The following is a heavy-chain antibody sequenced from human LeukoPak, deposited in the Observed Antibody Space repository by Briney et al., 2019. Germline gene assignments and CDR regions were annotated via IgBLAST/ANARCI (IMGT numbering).Heavy chain of an antibody. CDR3: ARDHRYAFDN. D-gene: IGHD5-12*01. J-gene: IGHJ4*02. CDR2: VGISSGNT. V-gene: IGHV3-48*04. Sequence: PGGSLRLSCAASGFTFSDYSMNWVRQAPGKGLEWISYVGISSGNTKYADSVKGRFTISGDSAKNSVFLQMNCLRVEDTAVYYCARDHRYAFDNWGQGTLVTVSS. CDR1: GFTFSDYS.